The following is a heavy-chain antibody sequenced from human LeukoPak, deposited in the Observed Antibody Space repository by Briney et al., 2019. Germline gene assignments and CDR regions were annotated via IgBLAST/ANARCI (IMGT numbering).Heavy chain of an antibody. Sequence: GGSLRLSCAGSGFIFNDYWIDWVRQAPGKGLEWVSSISSSSSYIYYADSVKGRFTISRDNAKNSLYLQMNSLRAEDTAVYYCARGGYYYDSSGYYPDYWGQGTLVTVSS. CDR1: GFIFNDYW. J-gene: IGHJ4*02. V-gene: IGHV3-21*01. D-gene: IGHD3-22*01. CDR3: ARGGYYYDSSGYYPDY. CDR2: ISSSSSYI.